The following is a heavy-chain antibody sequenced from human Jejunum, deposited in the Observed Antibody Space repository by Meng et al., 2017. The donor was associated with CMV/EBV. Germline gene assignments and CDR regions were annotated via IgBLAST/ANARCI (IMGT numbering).Heavy chain of an antibody. CDR1: ASGFNFYW. V-gene: IGHV5-51*01. D-gene: IGHD1-7*01. J-gene: IGHJ5*02. Sequence: SASGFNFYWHARVRQLPGKGQGLVGLVYPINSEVSYSPYFQGQVTMSVNNSLNTAYLQWNSQKASDTAMYYCARLNPSGTTLGWFDPWGQGTLVTVSS. CDR2: VYPINSEV. CDR3: ARLNPSGTTLGWFDP.